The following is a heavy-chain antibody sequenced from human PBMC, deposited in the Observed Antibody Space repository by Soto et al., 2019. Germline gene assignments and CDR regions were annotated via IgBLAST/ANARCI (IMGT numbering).Heavy chain of an antibody. J-gene: IGHJ4*02. CDR2: INAGNGDT. V-gene: IGHV1-3*01. Sequence: QVQLVQSGAEMMKPGASVKLSCKTSGINYNTYAIHWVRQAPGQGLEWMGWINAGNGDTRYSQNFQGRVTLTRDTSASTVYMDLDSLKSEDTGVYYCARAISGYVTWGQGTLVTVSS. CDR3: ARAISGYVT. D-gene: IGHD5-12*01. CDR1: GINYNTYA.